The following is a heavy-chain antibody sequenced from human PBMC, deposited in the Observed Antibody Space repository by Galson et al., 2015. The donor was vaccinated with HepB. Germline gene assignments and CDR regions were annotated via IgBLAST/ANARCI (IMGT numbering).Heavy chain of an antibody. J-gene: IGHJ3*02. Sequence: SLRLSCAASGFIVSSNYMSWVRQPPGKGLEWVSVIYSGGGTYYADSVKGRFIISRDNSKNTLYLQVNSLRAEDTAVYYCAREMATINSHDAFDIWGQGTMVTVSS. D-gene: IGHD5-24*01. CDR3: AREMATINSHDAFDI. CDR2: IYSGGGT. V-gene: IGHV3-66*02. CDR1: GFIVSSNY.